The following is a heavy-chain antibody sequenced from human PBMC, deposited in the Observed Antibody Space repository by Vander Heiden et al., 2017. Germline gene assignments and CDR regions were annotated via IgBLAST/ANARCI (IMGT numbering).Heavy chain of an antibody. Sequence: GFTFSSSAVHWVRQAPGKGLEWVAIISYDGNNKYYADSVKGRFTIPRDNSKNTLYLQMNSLRAEDTAVYYCARGIVGYYFDYWGQGTLVTVSS. V-gene: IGHV3-30-3*01. CDR2: ISYDGNNK. D-gene: IGHD1-26*01. CDR3: ARGIVGYYFDY. CDR1: GFTFSSSA. J-gene: IGHJ4*02.